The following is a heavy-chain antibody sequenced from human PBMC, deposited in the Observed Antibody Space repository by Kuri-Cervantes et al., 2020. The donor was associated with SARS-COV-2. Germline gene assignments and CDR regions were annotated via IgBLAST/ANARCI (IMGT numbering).Heavy chain of an antibody. J-gene: IGHJ3*02. V-gene: IGHV1-46*01. CDR2: INPSGGST. CDR1: GYTFTSYY. CDR3: AGQDDYDRSGLTWAFDI. Sequence: ASVKVSCKASGYTFTSYYMHWVRQAPGQGLEWMGIINPSGGSTSYAQKFQGRVTIATDASTGTAYMELSSLISEDTAMYYCAGQDDYDRSGLTWAFDIWGHGTMVTVSS. D-gene: IGHD3-22*01.